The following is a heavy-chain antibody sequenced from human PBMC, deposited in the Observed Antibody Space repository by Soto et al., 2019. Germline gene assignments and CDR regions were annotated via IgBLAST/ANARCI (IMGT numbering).Heavy chain of an antibody. CDR2: ISGTSSTT. J-gene: IGHJ1*01. D-gene: IGHD1-26*01. CDR1: GFSFNTYS. V-gene: IGHV3-48*01. Sequence: EVQLVESGGGLVQPGGSLRLSRAASGFSFNTYSMNWVRQAPGKGLEWLSYISGTSSTTYYADSVKGRFTISRDNAKNSLYLQMNSLRAEDTALYYCAREAPTIGSQYFQHWGQGTLVTVSS. CDR3: AREAPTIGSQYFQH.